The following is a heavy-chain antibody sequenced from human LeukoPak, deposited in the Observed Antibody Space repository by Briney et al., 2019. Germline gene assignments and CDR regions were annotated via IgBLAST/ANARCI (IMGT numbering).Heavy chain of an antibody. CDR3: ARDKAAAGPLDY. D-gene: IGHD6-13*01. CDR2: ITSRSDYI. CDR1: GFTFSSYS. J-gene: IGHJ4*02. Sequence: PGGSLRLSCAASGFTFSSYSMDWVRQAPGKGLEWVSSITSRSDYIYYADSVKGRFTISRDNAKNSLYLQMNSLRAEDTAVYYCARDKAAAGPLDYWGQGTLVTVSS. V-gene: IGHV3-21*01.